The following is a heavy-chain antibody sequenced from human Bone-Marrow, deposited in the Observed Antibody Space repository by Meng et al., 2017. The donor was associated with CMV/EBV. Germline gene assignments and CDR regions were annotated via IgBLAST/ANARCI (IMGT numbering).Heavy chain of an antibody. Sequence: SETLSLTCTVSGGSISSSSYYWGWIRQPPGKGLEWIGEINHSGSTNYNPSLKSRVTISVDTSKNQFSLKLSSVTAADTAVYYCARVNWNYFDYWGQGTPVTVSS. CDR3: ARVNWNYFDY. CDR2: INHSGST. D-gene: IGHD1-1*01. CDR1: GGSISSSSYY. J-gene: IGHJ4*02. V-gene: IGHV4-39*07.